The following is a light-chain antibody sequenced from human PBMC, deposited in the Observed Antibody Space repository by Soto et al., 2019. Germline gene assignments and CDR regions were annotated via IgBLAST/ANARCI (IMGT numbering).Light chain of an antibody. CDR2: KAS. V-gene: IGKV1-5*03. J-gene: IGKJ1*01. Sequence: DVQMAQSPYTLSGSVGARVPITCRASQSISNWLAWYQQKPGKAPNLLIYKASSLKSGVPLRFSGSGSGTEFTLTINSLQPDDFATYYCQQYETYWTFGQGTKVEIK. CDR1: QSISNW. CDR3: QQYETYWT.